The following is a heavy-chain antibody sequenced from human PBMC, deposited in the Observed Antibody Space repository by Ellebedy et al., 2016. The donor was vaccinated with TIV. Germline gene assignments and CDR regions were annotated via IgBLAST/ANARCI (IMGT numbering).Heavy chain of an antibody. V-gene: IGHV3-15*01. Sequence: PGGSLRLSCAASGFTFSNYALSWVRQAPGKGLEWVGRIKSKTDGGTTDYAAPVKGRFTISRDDSKNTLYLQMNSLKTEDTAVYYCTTVSMIVVIDDYDFDYWGQGTLVTVSS. D-gene: IGHD3-22*01. CDR1: GFTFSNYA. CDR2: IKSKTDGGTT. CDR3: TTVSMIVVIDDYDFDY. J-gene: IGHJ4*02.